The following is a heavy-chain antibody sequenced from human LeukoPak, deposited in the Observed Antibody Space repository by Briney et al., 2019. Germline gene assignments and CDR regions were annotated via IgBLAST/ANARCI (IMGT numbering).Heavy chain of an antibody. V-gene: IGHV3-23*01. J-gene: IGHJ4*02. CDR1: TFYFTDYA. D-gene: IGHD4-23*01. Sequence: GGFLRLSCAVSTFYFTDYAMSWARQAPGKGLEWLSAVSGNGDTKDYVDSVKGRFTISRDNSKNTLYLQMNSLRAEDTAVYYCARVSLGANSVYFDYWGQGTLVTVSS. CDR2: VSGNGDTK. CDR3: ARVSLGANSVYFDY.